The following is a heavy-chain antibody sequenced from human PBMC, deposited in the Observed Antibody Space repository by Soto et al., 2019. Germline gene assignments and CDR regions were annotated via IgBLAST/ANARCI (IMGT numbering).Heavy chain of an antibody. Sequence: PSETLSLTYTLSGGSISSSIYYWAWIRQPPGKGLEWIGSIYSTGTTYYNPSLGSGVTISVGTSKNQCSLKVASVNAADTAVYYCATPVSTGYQGLEVWGQGAMVTVPS. D-gene: IGHD3-22*01. CDR2: IYSTGTT. CDR3: ATPVSTGYQGLEV. J-gene: IGHJ3*01. CDR1: GGSISSSIYY. V-gene: IGHV4-39*01.